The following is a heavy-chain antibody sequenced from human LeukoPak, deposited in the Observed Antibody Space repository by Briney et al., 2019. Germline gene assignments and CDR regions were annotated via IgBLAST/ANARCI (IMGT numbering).Heavy chain of an antibody. Sequence: GASVKVSCKASGYTFTSYDINWVRQATGKGLEWMGWMNPNSGNTGYAQKFQGRVTMTRNTSISTAYMELSSLRSEDTAVYYCARRQQLVFSGGGIDYWGQGTLVTVSS. D-gene: IGHD6-13*01. V-gene: IGHV1-8*01. CDR3: ARRQQLVFSGGGIDY. CDR1: GYTFTSYD. J-gene: IGHJ4*02. CDR2: MNPNSGNT.